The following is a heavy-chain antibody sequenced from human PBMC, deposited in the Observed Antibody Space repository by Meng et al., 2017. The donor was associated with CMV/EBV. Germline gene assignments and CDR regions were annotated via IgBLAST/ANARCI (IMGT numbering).Heavy chain of an antibody. D-gene: IGHD3-22*01. CDR3: ARVSQLPPPEYYYDSSGYYLDYYYYGMDV. CDR1: GFTFSSYD. V-gene: IGHV3-13*03. CDR2: IGTAGDT. J-gene: IGHJ6*02. Sequence: GESLKISCAACGFTFSSYDMHWVRQATGKGLEWVSAIGTAGDTYYPGSVKGQFTISRENAKNSLYLQMNSLRAGDTAVYYCARVSQLPPPEYYYDSSGYYLDYYYYGMDVWGQGTTVTVSS.